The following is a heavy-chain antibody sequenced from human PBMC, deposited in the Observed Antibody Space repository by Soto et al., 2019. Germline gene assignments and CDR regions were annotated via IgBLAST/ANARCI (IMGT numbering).Heavy chain of an antibody. D-gene: IGHD5-18*01. J-gene: IGHJ4*02. Sequence: QVQLVQSGAEVKKPGASVKVSCKASGYTFTSYAMHWVRQAPGQRLEWMGWINAGNGNTKYSQKFQGRVTITRDTSASTAYMELSSLRSEDTAVYYCARAPGIQLWSHSTYFDYWGQGTLVTVSS. V-gene: IGHV1-3*01. CDR2: INAGNGNT. CDR3: ARAPGIQLWSHSTYFDY. CDR1: GYTFTSYA.